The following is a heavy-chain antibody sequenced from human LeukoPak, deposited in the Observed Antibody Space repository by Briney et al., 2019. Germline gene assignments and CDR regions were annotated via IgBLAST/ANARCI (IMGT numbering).Heavy chain of an antibody. J-gene: IGHJ6*03. CDR3: ARARIPHYYYYMDV. Sequence: SETLSLTCSVSGGSISSYYWSWIRQPAGKGLEWIGRIYSSGTITYNPSLQSRVTMSVDTSKNQFSLKLSSVTAADTAVYYCARARIPHYYYYMDVWGKGTTVTVSS. CDR2: IYSSGTI. CDR1: GGSISSYY. V-gene: IGHV4-4*07. D-gene: IGHD2-15*01.